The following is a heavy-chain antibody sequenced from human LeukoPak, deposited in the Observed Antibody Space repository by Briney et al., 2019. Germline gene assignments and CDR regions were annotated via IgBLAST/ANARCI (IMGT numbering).Heavy chain of an antibody. J-gene: IGHJ4*02. CDR2: IYTSGST. CDR1: GGSISSGSYY. CDR3: ARTEDYSLAFDY. D-gene: IGHD4-11*01. V-gene: IGHV4-61*02. Sequence: SETLSLTCTVSGGSISSGSYYWSWIRQPAGKGLEWIGRIYTSGSTNYNPSLKSRVTISVDTSKNQFTLKLSSVTAADTAVYYCARTEDYSLAFDYWGQGTLVTVSS.